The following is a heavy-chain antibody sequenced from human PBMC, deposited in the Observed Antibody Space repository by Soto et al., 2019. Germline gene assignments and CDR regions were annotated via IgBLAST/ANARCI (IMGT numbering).Heavy chain of an antibody. V-gene: IGHV4-34*01. D-gene: IGHD3-3*01. J-gene: IGHJ4*02. Sequence: SETLSLTCAVYGGSFSGYYWSWIRQPPGKGLEWIGEINHSGSTNYNPSLKSRVNISVDTSKNQFSLKLSSVTAADTAVYYCARGPTGYDFWSGYYVFDYWGQGTLVTVSS. CDR1: GGSFSGYY. CDR2: INHSGST. CDR3: ARGPTGYDFWSGYYVFDY.